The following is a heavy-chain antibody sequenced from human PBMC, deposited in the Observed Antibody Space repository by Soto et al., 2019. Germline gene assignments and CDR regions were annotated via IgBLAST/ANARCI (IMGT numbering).Heavy chain of an antibody. CDR1: SSHYY. Sequence: SSHYYWSWIRQPPGKGLESMRNIYYSGHTCYNPSLNSPLIISIDPCKNQFSRQVGSVNGADAAVYDCDCSSLHGMDVWGQGTTVTVSS. J-gene: IGHJ6*02. D-gene: IGHD1-26*01. V-gene: IGHV4-30-4*01. CDR2: IYYSGHT. CDR3: DCSSLHGMDV.